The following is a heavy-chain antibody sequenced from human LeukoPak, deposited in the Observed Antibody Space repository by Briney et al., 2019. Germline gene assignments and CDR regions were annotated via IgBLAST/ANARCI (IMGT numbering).Heavy chain of an antibody. CDR1: GFTFSTYS. J-gene: IGHJ6*03. V-gene: IGHV3-21*01. CDR2: ISGRSYI. Sequence: SGGSLRLSRAASGFTFSTYSMSWVRQAPGKGLEWVSSISGRSYIDYADSVRGRFTISRDNAKNSLYLQMNSLRAEDTAVYYCARVIISYYHMDVWGKGTTVTVSS. CDR3: ARVIISYYHMDV.